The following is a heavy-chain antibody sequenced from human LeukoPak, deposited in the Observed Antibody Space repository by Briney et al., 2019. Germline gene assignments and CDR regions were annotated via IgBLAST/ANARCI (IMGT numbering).Heavy chain of an antibody. CDR1: GYTFTSYG. D-gene: IGHD3-10*01. V-gene: IGHV1-18*01. Sequence: ASVKVSCKASGYTFTSYGISWVRQAPGQGLEWMGWISAYNGNTNYAQKLQGRVTMTTDTSTSTAYMELRSLRSDDTAVYYCAREHYGSGMNCFDPWGQGTLVTVSS. CDR2: ISAYNGNT. J-gene: IGHJ5*02. CDR3: AREHYGSGMNCFDP.